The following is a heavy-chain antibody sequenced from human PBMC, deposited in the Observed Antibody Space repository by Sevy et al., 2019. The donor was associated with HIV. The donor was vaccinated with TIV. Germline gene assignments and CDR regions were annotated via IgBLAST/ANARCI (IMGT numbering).Heavy chain of an antibody. D-gene: IGHD1-1*01. CDR1: GGSISSYF. CDR3: ARDSTTRPRVLDY. J-gene: IGHJ4*02. Sequence: KQSQTLSLTCSVSGGSISSYFWTWVRQSPGKGLEWIGNIYFTGNTDYSPSLKSRVTLSLDTSKSQFSLTLKSVTAADTAIYFCARDSTTRPRVLDYWGQRTLVTVSS. V-gene: IGHV4-59*01. CDR2: IYFTGNT.